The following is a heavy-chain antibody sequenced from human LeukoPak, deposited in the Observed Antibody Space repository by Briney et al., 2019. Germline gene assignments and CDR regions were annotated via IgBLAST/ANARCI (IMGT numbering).Heavy chain of an antibody. CDR1: GGSISSYY. CDR2: IYYSGST. J-gene: IGHJ4*02. D-gene: IGHD7-27*01. CDR3: ARDNWGWSHFDY. Sequence: SETLCLTCTVSGGSISSYYWSWIRQTPGKGLEWIGYIYYSGSTNYNPSLKSRVTISVDTSKNQFSLKLSSVTAADTAVYYCARDNWGWSHFDYWGQGTLVTVSS. V-gene: IGHV4-59*01.